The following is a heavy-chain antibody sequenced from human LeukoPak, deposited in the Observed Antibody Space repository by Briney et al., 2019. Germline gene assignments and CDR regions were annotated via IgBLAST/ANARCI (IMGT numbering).Heavy chain of an antibody. CDR2: INGDGSST. V-gene: IGHV3-74*01. D-gene: IGHD2-15*01. Sequence: GGSLRLSCEASGLTLSTYWIHWVRQGPGKGLEWVSRINGDGSSTSYADSVKGRFTISRDNAKSTVYLQMNSLTAEDTVVYHCARAFCPGGSCYGRFDYWGQGTLVTVSS. CDR1: GLTLSTYW. CDR3: ARAFCPGGSCYGRFDY. J-gene: IGHJ4*02.